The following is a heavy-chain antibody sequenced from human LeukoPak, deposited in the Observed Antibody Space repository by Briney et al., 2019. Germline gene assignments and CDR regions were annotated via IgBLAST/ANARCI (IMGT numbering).Heavy chain of an antibody. Sequence: VGSLRLSCAASGFTLSSYEMNGVRQAPGKGLEWGSYISSSGSTIYYADSVKGRFTISRDNAKNSLYLQMNSLRAEDTAVYYCARDSLDTAMVYYYGMDVWRQGTTVTVSS. J-gene: IGHJ6*02. V-gene: IGHV3-48*03. CDR1: GFTLSSYE. CDR2: ISSSGSTI. D-gene: IGHD5-18*01. CDR3: ARDSLDTAMVYYYGMDV.